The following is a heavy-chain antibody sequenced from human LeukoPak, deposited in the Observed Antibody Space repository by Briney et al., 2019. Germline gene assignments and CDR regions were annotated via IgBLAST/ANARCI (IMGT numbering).Heavy chain of an antibody. CDR2: ISGSGGST. CDR1: GFTFSSYA. CDR3: AKPPELGTHNWFDP. D-gene: IGHD7-27*01. Sequence: GGSLRLSCAASGFTFSSYAMSWVRQAPGKGLKWVSTISGSGGSTFYADSVKGRFTISRDNSKNTLYLQMNSLRAEDTAVYYCAKPPELGTHNWFDPWGQGTLVTVSS. V-gene: IGHV3-23*01. J-gene: IGHJ5*02.